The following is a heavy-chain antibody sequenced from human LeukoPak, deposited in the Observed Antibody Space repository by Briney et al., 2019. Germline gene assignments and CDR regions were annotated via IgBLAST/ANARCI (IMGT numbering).Heavy chain of an antibody. CDR3: ARGGAGGRAFDI. CDR2: TCYRSKWYN. V-gene: IGHV6-1*01. D-gene: IGHD2-15*01. J-gene: IGHJ3*02. Sequence: SQTLSLSFAISADSVSSNSAALNWIRQSPSRGLEWLGRTCYRSKWYNDYADSVKSRLTINPDTSKNQFSLQLNSGTPEDTAVYYCARGGAGGRAFDIWGQGTMVTVSS. CDR1: ADSVSSNSAA.